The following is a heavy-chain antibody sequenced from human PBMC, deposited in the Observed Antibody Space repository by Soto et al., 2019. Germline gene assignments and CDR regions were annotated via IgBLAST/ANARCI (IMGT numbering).Heavy chain of an antibody. V-gene: IGHV4-59*01. Sequence: PSETLSLTCTVSGGSISSYYWSWIRQPPGKGLEWIGYIYYSGSTNYNPSLRSRVTISVDTSKNQFSLKLSSVTAADTAVYYCAGGPNPYCSGGSCYAYFDYWGQGTLVTVSS. D-gene: IGHD2-15*01. CDR3: AGGPNPYCSGGSCYAYFDY. CDR2: IYYSGST. J-gene: IGHJ4*02. CDR1: GGSISSYY.